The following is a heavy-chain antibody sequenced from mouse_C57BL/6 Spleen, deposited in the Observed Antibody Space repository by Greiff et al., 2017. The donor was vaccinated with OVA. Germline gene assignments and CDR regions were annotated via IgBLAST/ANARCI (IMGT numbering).Heavy chain of an antibody. CDR1: GYTFTSYW. Sequence: QVQLQQPGAELVMPGASVKLSCKASGYTFTSYWMHWVKQRPGQGLEWIGEIDPSDSYTNYNQKFKGKSTLTVDKSSSTAYIQLSSLTSEDSAVYYCARGGVYYYAMDYWGQGTSVTVSS. V-gene: IGHV1-69*01. CDR3: ARGGVYYYAMDY. CDR2: IDPSDSYT. J-gene: IGHJ4*01.